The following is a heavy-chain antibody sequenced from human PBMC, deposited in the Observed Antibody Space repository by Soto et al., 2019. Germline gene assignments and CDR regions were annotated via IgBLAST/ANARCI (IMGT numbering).Heavy chain of an antibody. J-gene: IGHJ4*02. D-gene: IGHD6-19*01. Sequence: GGSLRLSCAASGFTFSSYGMHWVRQAPGKGLEWVAVISYDGSNKYYADSVKARFTISGDKSKNPLYLQMNSLRAEDTAVYYCAKDLIAVAGTLDYWGQGTLVTVSS. CDR1: GFTFSSYG. CDR2: ISYDGSNK. CDR3: AKDLIAVAGTLDY. V-gene: IGHV3-30*18.